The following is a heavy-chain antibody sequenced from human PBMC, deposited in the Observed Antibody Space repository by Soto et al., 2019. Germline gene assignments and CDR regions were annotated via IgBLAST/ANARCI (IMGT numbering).Heavy chain of an antibody. D-gene: IGHD3-10*01. CDR2: INHSGST. V-gene: IGHV4-34*01. J-gene: IGHJ6*02. CDR3: ARKGMLRLLWFGDPTQYGMDV. CDR1: GGSFSGYY. Sequence: SETLSLTCAVYGGSFSGYYWSWIRQPPGKGLEWIGEINHSGSTNYNPSLKSRVTISVDTSKNQFSPKLSSVTAADTAVYYCARKGMLRLLWFGDPTQYGMDVWGQGTTVTVSS.